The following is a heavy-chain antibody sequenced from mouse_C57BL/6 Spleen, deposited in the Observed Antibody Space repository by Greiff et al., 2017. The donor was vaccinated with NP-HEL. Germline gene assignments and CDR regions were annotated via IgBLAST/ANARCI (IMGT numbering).Heavy chain of an antibody. D-gene: IGHD1-1*01. Sequence: QVQLQQSGAELVRPGASVKLSCKASGYTFTDYYINWVKQRPGQGLEWIARIYPGSGNTYYNEKFKGKATLTAEKSSSTAYMQLSSLTSEDSAVYFCARSPDTVVAKDWFAYWGQGTLVTVSA. CDR3: ARSPDTVVAKDWFAY. J-gene: IGHJ3*01. V-gene: IGHV1-76*01. CDR2: IYPGSGNT. CDR1: GYTFTDYY.